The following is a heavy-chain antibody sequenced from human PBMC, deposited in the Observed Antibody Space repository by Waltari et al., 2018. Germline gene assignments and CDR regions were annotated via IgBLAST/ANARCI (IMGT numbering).Heavy chain of an antibody. V-gene: IGHV3-23*01. J-gene: IGHJ4*02. Sequence: EVQLLESGGGLVQPGGSLRLSCAASGFTFSSYAMSWVRQAPGKGLEWVSAISGSGGSRYYADSGKGRFTISRNNSKNTLYLQMNSLRAEDTAVYYCAKDQGAIFGVVIILGYFDYWGQGTLVTVSS. D-gene: IGHD3-3*01. CDR1: GFTFSSYA. CDR2: ISGSGGSR. CDR3: AKDQGAIFGVVIILGYFDY.